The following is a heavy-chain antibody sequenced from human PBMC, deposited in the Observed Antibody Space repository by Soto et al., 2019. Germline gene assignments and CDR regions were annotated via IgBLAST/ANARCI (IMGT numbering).Heavy chain of an antibody. J-gene: IGHJ3*02. Sequence: ASVKVSCKASGYTFTSYGISWVRQAPGQGLEWMGWISAYNGNTNYAQKIQGRVTMTTDTSTSTAYMELRSLRSDDTAVYYCSSSWVDDAFDIWGQGTMVTVSS. CDR3: SSSWVDDAFDI. D-gene: IGHD6-13*01. V-gene: IGHV1-18*01. CDR1: GYTFTSYG. CDR2: ISAYNGNT.